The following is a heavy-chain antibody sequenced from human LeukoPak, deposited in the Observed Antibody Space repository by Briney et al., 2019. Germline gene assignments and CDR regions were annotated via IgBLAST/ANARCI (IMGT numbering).Heavy chain of an antibody. Sequence: GGSLRLSXAASGFTFSSYAMSWVRQAPGKGLEWVSAISAGSSTYYADSVKGRFTISRDNSKNTLYLQMNSLGAEDTAVYYCAKGGGTSPNGINDYWGQGTLVTVSS. CDR2: ISAGSST. D-gene: IGHD2-2*01. CDR1: GFTFSSYA. CDR3: AKGGGTSPNGINDY. J-gene: IGHJ4*02. V-gene: IGHV3-23*01.